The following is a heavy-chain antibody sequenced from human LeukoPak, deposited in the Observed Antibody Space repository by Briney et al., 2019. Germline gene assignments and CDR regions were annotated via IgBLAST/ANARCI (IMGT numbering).Heavy chain of an antibody. V-gene: IGHV3-21*01. CDR2: ISSSSSYI. Sequence: GGSLRLSCAASGFTFSSYSMNWVRQAPGKGLEWVSSISSSSSYIYYADPVKGRFTISRDNAKNSLYLQMNSLRAEDTAVYYCARDGNYYDSSGYLKFDPWGQGTLVTVSS. D-gene: IGHD3-22*01. CDR1: GFTFSSYS. CDR3: ARDGNYYDSSGYLKFDP. J-gene: IGHJ5*02.